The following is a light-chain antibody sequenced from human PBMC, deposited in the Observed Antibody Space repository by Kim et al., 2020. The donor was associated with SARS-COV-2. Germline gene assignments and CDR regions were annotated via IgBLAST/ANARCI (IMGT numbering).Light chain of an antibody. CDR1: WTNVGSHI. CDR3: ATWDNSLNAWV. V-gene: IGLV1-44*01. CDR2: KDD. Sequence: QSVLTQPPSASGTPGQRVTISCSGSWTNVGSHIVNWFQQLPGTAPKLLIYKDDQRPSGVPDRFSGSRSGTSASLAISGLQSADEADYYCATWDNSLNAWVFGGGTQLTVL. J-gene: IGLJ3*02.